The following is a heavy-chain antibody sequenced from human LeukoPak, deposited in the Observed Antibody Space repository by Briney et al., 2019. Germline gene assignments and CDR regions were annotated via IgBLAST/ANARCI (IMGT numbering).Heavy chain of an antibody. J-gene: IGHJ4*02. CDR1: GFTFCINW. CDR3: AKTGSSTFWD. D-gene: IGHD3-3*02. Sequence: GGSLRLSCAASGFTFCINWMSWVRQAPGRGLEWVANIIEEGRERYQVDGRFIVSRDNAKNSLYLQLNSRRDDDTVVYYCAKTGSSTFWDWGQGTLVTVSS. CDR2: IIEEGRER. V-gene: IGHV3-7*01.